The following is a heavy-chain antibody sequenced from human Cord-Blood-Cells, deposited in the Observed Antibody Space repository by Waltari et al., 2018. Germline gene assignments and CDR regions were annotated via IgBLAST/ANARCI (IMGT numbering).Heavy chain of an antibody. Sequence: QVQLQQWGAGLLKPSETLSLTCAVYGGSFSGYYWSWIRQPPGKGLEWIGEINHSGSTNYNPSLKSRVTISVDTSKNHFSLKLSSVTAADTAVYYCAGPYGSGSSYAFDIWGQGTMVTVSS. D-gene: IGHD3-10*01. V-gene: IGHV4-34*01. CDR1: GGSFSGYY. CDR3: AGPYGSGSSYAFDI. J-gene: IGHJ3*02. CDR2: INHSGST.